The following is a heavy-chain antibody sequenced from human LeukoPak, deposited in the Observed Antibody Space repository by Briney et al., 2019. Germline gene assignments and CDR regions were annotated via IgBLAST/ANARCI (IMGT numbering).Heavy chain of an antibody. J-gene: IGHJ4*02. V-gene: IGHV3-23*01. CDR2: IVGDGSST. CDR3: AKDSIYGDGKWDIDY. D-gene: IGHD1-26*01. CDR1: GFNFRMYA. Sequence: GGSLRLSCAASGFNFRMYAMSWVRLAPGKGPEWVSGIVGDGSSTYYADSVKGRLTISKDYSKNTLYLQMNSLSAEDTAMYYCAKDSIYGDGKWDIDYWGQGTLVTVSS.